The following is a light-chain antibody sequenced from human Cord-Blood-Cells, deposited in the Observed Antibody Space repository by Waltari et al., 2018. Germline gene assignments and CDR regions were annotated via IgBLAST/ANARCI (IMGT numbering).Light chain of an antibody. CDR3: SSYTSSSTLV. CDR1: SSDVGGSHH. J-gene: IGLJ2*01. Sequence: QSALTQPASASGSPGPSITISCTGTSSDVGGSHHLSWYQHHPGKAPKLMIYDVSNRPSGVSNRFSGSKSGNTASLTISGLQAEDEADYYCSSYTSSSTLVFGGGTKLTVL. V-gene: IGLV2-14*03. CDR2: DVS.